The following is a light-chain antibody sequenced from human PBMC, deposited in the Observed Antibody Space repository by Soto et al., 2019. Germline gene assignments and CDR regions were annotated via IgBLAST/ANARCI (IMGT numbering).Light chain of an antibody. CDR2: DTS. J-gene: IGLJ3*02. Sequence: QAVVTQEPSLTVSPRGTVTLTCGSSTGAVTSGHFPYWFQQKPGQAPRTLIYDTSNKHSWTPARFSGSLLGGKAALTLSGAQPEDEAEYYCLLSYRGTRPWVFGGGTKLTVL. V-gene: IGLV7-46*01. CDR1: TGAVTSGHF. CDR3: LLSYRGTRPWV.